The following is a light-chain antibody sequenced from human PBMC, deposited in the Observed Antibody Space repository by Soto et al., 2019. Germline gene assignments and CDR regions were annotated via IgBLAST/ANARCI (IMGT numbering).Light chain of an antibody. Sequence: EFALTPSPGTPSLAPGYRVTLSCMASQTVTTNLAWYQHKPGQAPRLLIYLASTRATGIPDRFSGSGSGTDFTLTIARLEPGDFAVYYCQQYGNSPQTFGQGTKVDI. CDR3: QQYGNSPQT. J-gene: IGKJ1*01. CDR1: QTVTTN. CDR2: LAS. V-gene: IGKV3-20*01.